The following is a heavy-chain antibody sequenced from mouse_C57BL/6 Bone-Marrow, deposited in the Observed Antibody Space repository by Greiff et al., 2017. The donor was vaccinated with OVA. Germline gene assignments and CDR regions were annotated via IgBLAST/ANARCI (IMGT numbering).Heavy chain of an antibody. V-gene: IGHV1-76*01. D-gene: IGHD1-1*01. CDR1: GYTFTDYY. Sequence: VKLVESGAELVRPGASVKLSCKASGYTFTDYYINWVKQRPGQGLEWIARIYPGSGNTYYNEKFKGKATLTAEKSSSTAYMQLSSLTSEDTAVYFGAKVTTVVPYYAMDYWGQGTSVTVSS. CDR3: AKVTTVVPYYAMDY. CDR2: IYPGSGNT. J-gene: IGHJ4*01.